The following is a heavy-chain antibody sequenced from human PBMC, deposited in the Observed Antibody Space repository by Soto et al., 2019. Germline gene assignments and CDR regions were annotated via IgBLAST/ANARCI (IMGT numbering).Heavy chain of an antibody. CDR1: GGTFSSYA. D-gene: IGHD3-10*01. V-gene: IGHV1-69*01. CDR3: GGDWGPKVRGGKEPGV. J-gene: IGHJ6*02. Sequence: QVQLVQSGAEVKKPGSSVKVSCKASGGTFSSYAISWVRQAPGQGLEWMGGIIPIFGTANYAQKFQGRVTITAGEINGPAYMEVRSLGSEGTGGYFCGGDWGPKVRGGKEPGVWGQGTTVTVSS. CDR2: IIPIFGTA.